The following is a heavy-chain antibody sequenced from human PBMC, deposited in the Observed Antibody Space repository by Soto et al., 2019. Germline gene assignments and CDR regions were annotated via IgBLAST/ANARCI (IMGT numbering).Heavy chain of an antibody. CDR3: ARYNSYAIDY. CDR1: VTSISSYY. V-gene: IGHV4-59*01. D-gene: IGHD2-8*01. CDR2: INYSGTT. Sequence: PSETLSLGCTVSVTSISSYYWSWIRQPPGKGLEWMANINYSGTTNYNPPLASRVTHSVDTAKNQFPRKMTSVPAADRAMYFCARYNSYAIDYWGRGTPVTVSS. J-gene: IGHJ4*02.